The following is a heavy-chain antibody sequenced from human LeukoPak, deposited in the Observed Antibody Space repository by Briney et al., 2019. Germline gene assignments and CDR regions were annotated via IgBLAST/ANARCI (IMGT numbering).Heavy chain of an antibody. CDR3: ARDKEYYYDSSGRGAFDY. V-gene: IGHV3-7*01. J-gene: IGHJ4*02. CDR1: GFTFSSYW. D-gene: IGHD3-22*01. Sequence: GGSLRLSCAASGFTFSSYWMSWVRQAPGKGLEWVANIKQDGSEKYYVDSVKGRFTISRDNAKNSPYLQMNSLRAEDTAVYYCARDKEYYYDSSGRGAFDYWGQGTLVTVSS. CDR2: IKQDGSEK.